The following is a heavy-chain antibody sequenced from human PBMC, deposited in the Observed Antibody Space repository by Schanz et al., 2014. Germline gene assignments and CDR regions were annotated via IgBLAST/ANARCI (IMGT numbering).Heavy chain of an antibody. D-gene: IGHD5-12*01. J-gene: IGHJ4*02. V-gene: IGHV1-69*04. CDR3: ARDFSAYVGNYFDY. Sequence: QVQLVQSGAEVKKPGASVKVSCKASGYTFISYGIKWVRQAPGQGLEWMGRIIPILGIANYAQKFQGRVTITADRSTSTAYMELTSLRFDDTAVYYCARDFSAYVGNYFDYWGQGTLVTVSS. CDR1: GYTFISYG. CDR2: IIPILGIA.